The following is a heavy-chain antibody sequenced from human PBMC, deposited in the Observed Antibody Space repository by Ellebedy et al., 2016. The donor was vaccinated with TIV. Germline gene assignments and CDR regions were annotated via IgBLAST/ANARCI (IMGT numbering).Heavy chain of an antibody. CDR1: GFTFSSYG. Sequence: PGGSLRLSCAASGFTFSSYGMRWVRQAPGRGLVWVSRINSDGSSTSYADSVKGRFAISRDNAKNTLYLQMNSLRAEDTAVYYCARGGSYRGMDVWGQGTTVTVSS. V-gene: IGHV3-74*01. J-gene: IGHJ6*02. D-gene: IGHD1-26*01. CDR3: ARGGSYRGMDV. CDR2: INSDGSST.